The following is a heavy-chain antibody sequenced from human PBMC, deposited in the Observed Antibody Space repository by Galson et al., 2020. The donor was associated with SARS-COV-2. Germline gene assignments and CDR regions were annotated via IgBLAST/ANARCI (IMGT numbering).Heavy chain of an antibody. J-gene: IGHJ6*02. D-gene: IGHD3-3*01. CDR3: ARDGWHDFWSGYLSPTNYYGMDV. CDR2: ISAYNGNT. V-gene: IGHV1-18*01. CDR1: GYTFTSYG. Sequence: ASVKVSCKASGYTFTSYGISWVRQAHGQGLEWMGWISAYNGNTNYAQKLQGRVTMTTDTSTSTAYMELRSLRSDDTAVYYCARDGWHDFWSGYLSPTNYYGMDVWGQGTTVTVAS.